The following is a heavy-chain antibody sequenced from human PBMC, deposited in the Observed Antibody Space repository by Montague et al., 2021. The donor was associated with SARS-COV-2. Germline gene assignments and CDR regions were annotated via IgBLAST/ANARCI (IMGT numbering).Heavy chain of an antibody. CDR2: IFYSGTT. CDR1: GGSISSSSYY. CDR3: ARHGPFVVVTAIHDTFDI. V-gene: IGHV4-39*01. J-gene: IGHJ3*02. D-gene: IGHD2-21*02. Sequence: SDTLSLTCSVSGGSISSSSYYWGWIRQPPGKGLEWIGSIFYSGTTSYNGSLKSRVTLSVDTSKNQFSLKLNSVTAADTAVYYCARHGPFVVVTAIHDTFDIWGQGTMVTVSS.